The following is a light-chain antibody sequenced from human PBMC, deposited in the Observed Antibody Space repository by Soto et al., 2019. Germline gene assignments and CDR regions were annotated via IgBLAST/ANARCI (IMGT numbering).Light chain of an antibody. J-gene: IGLJ1*01. CDR1: SSNIGSNY. CDR3: ATWDDSLRGYI. CDR2: RNH. V-gene: IGLV1-47*01. Sequence: VLTQPPSASGTPGQTVTISCSGSSSNIGSNYVYWYQQLPGTAPKLLIYRNHQRPSGVPDRFSGSKSGTSGSLAISGLRSEDDADYYCATWDDSLRGYIFGPGNEVTVL.